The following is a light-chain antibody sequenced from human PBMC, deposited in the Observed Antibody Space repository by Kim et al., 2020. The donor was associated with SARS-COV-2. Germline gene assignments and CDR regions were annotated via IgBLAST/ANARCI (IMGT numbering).Light chain of an antibody. CDR2: DVN. CDR3: SSFTTTSRLV. Sequence: GQSFTISCTGTSSNIGSYNYVSWYQQHPGRAPKLMIYDVNKRPSGVSNRFSGSKSGNTASLTISGLQAEDEADYYCSSFTTTSRLVFGGGTQLTVL. CDR1: SSNIGSYNY. V-gene: IGLV2-14*03. J-gene: IGLJ3*02.